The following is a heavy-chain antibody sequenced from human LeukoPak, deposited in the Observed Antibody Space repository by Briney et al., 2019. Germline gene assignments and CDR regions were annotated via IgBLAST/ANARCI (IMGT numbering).Heavy chain of an antibody. V-gene: IGHV3-49*03. J-gene: IGHJ3*02. D-gene: IGHD6-19*01. Sequence: PGGSLRLSCTTSGFTFGDFAMSWFRQAPGKGLEWVGFIGGTIYGGTTEYAASVKGRFTISRDNSKNTLYLQMNSLRAEDTAVYYCARGAVAGTWPGAFDIWGQGTMVTVSS. CDR1: GFTFGDFA. CDR3: ARGAVAGTWPGAFDI. CDR2: IGGTIYGGTT.